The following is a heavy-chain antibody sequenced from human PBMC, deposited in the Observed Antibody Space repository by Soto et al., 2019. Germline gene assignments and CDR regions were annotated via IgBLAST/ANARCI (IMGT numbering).Heavy chain of an antibody. CDR3: VRHRVGSYYYFDY. Sequence: GASVKVSCKASGGTFSSYAISWVRQAPGQGLEWMGGIIPIFGTANYAQKFQGRVTITADESTSTAYMQWSSLKASDTAMYYCVRHRVGSYYYFDYWGQGTLVTVSS. V-gene: IGHV1-69*13. J-gene: IGHJ4*02. CDR1: GGTFSSYA. CDR2: IIPIFGTA. D-gene: IGHD1-26*01.